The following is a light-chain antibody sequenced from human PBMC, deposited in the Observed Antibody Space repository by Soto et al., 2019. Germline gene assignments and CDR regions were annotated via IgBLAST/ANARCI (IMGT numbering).Light chain of an antibody. CDR3: SSYVVSNTLQRV. CDR1: SSDVGTQNY. Sequence: QSALTQPPSASGSPGQSVTISCTVTSSDVGTQNYVSWYQHHPGRAPKVIISEGNKRPSGVPDRFAGSRSGNTASLTVSGLQAEDEADYYGSSYVVSNTLQRVFGRGTKVTVL. V-gene: IGLV2-8*01. J-gene: IGLJ3*02. CDR2: EGN.